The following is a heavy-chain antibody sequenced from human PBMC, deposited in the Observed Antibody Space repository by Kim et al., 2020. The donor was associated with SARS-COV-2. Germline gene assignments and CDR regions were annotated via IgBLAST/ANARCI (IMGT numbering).Heavy chain of an antibody. J-gene: IGHJ1*01. V-gene: IGHV3-74*01. CDR2: INSDGSST. CDR3: ARASPVHRPGGFQH. Sequence: GGSLRLSCAASGFTFSSYWMHWVRQAPGKGLVWVSRINSDGSSTSYADSVKGRFTISRDNAKNTLYLQMNSLRAEDTAVYYCARASPVHRPGGFQHWGQGTLVTVSS. CDR1: GFTFSSYW. D-gene: IGHD3-16*01.